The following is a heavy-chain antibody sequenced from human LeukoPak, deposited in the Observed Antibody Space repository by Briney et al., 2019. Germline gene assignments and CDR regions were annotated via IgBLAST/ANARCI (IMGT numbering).Heavy chain of an antibody. CDR1: GGAIRSYY. Sequence: SETLSLTCTVSGGAIRSYYWTWIRQPAGKGLEWIGRIHTSGNTNYNPSLKSRVSMSVDTSKNQFYLKLSSVTAADSAVYYCARDISMIEGNWIDPWGQGTLVTVSS. D-gene: IGHD3-22*01. CDR3: ARDISMIEGNWIDP. CDR2: IHTSGNT. V-gene: IGHV4-4*07. J-gene: IGHJ5*02.